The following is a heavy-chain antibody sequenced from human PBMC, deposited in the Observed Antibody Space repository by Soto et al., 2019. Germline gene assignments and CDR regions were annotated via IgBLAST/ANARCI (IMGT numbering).Heavy chain of an antibody. D-gene: IGHD6-13*01. J-gene: IGHJ5*02. Sequence: QVQLVQSVAEEKKPGASVKVSCKASGYTFTSHAMHWVRQAPGQRLEWMGWINAGNGNTKYSQKFQGRVTITTDTSASTAYMELSSLRSEDTAVYYCARDGIAAAGTSWFDPWGQGTLVTVSS. CDR1: GYTFTSHA. V-gene: IGHV1-3*05. CDR3: ARDGIAAAGTSWFDP. CDR2: INAGNGNT.